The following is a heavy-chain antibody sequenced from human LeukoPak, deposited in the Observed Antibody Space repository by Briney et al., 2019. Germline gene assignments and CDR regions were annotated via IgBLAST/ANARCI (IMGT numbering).Heavy chain of an antibody. CDR1: GFTLSSHW. J-gene: IGHJ4*02. D-gene: IGHD2-8*01. V-gene: IGHV3-7*01. Sequence: GGSLRLSCSASGFTLSSHWVSELLQAPGRGVEGGGNQNEDGSEKYYVDPVKSRFTISRDNAKNPLYLQMSNLRGEDTAVYYRASRPKYCTHDVCYRRWDYWGPGTLVTVSS. CDR2: QNEDGSEK. CDR3: ASRPKYCTHDVCYRRWDY.